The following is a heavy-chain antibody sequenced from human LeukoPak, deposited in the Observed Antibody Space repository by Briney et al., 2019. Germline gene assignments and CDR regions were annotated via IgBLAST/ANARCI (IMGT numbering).Heavy chain of an antibody. Sequence: ASVKVSCKASGYTFTGYYMHWVRQAPGQGLEWMGWINPNSGGTNYAQKLQGRVTMTTDTSTSTAYMELRSLRSDDTAVYYCARDGGSYYGRAFDIWGQGTMVTVSS. D-gene: IGHD1-26*01. CDR1: GYTFTGYY. J-gene: IGHJ3*02. V-gene: IGHV1-2*02. CDR2: INPNSGGT. CDR3: ARDGGSYYGRAFDI.